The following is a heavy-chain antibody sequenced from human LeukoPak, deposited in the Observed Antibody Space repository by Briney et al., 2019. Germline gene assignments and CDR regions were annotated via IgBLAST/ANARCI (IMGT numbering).Heavy chain of an antibody. D-gene: IGHD2-2*03. Sequence: GGSLRLSCAASGFSFDDYAMHWVRQAPGKGLEWVSLISGDVGSTYYADSVRGRFSISRDNSKNSLFLQMNSLRTEDTAFYFCAKVIGYCSSTSCSLFDDAFDVWGQGTMVTVSS. CDR3: AKVIGYCSSTSCSLFDDAFDV. V-gene: IGHV3-43*02. J-gene: IGHJ3*01. CDR2: ISGDVGST. CDR1: GFSFDDYA.